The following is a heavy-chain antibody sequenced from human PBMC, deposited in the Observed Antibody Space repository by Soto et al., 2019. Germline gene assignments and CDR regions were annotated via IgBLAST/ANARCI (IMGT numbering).Heavy chain of an antibody. J-gene: IGHJ4*02. V-gene: IGHV5-10-1*01. D-gene: IGHD6-19*01. Sequence: PGESLKISCQGSGSSFTSYWISCVRQMPGKFLEWIGRIDPSDSYTNYSPPFQGHVTISADKSISTAYLQWSSLKASDTAMSYCAASEWMAAGYWGQGTLVTVSA. CDR1: GSSFTSYW. CDR3: AASEWMAAGY. CDR2: IDPSDSYT.